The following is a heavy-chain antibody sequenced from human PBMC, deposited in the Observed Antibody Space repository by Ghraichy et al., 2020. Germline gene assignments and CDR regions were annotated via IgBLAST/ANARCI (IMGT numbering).Heavy chain of an antibody. V-gene: IGHV4-34*01. CDR3: ASRYCSSTSCYDNFDY. Sequence: GSLSLTCAVYGGSFSGYYWSWIRQPPGKGLEWIGEINHSGSTNYNPSLKSRVTISVDTSKNQFSLKLSSVTAADTAVYYCASRYCSSTSCYDNFDYWGQGTLVTVSS. CDR1: GGSFSGYY. J-gene: IGHJ4*02. D-gene: IGHD2-2*01. CDR2: INHSGST.